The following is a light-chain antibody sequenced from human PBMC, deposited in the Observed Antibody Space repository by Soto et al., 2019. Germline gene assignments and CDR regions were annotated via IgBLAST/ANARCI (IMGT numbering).Light chain of an antibody. J-gene: IGKJ2*01. CDR2: AAS. CDR1: QSIITY. Sequence: DIQMTQSPSSLSASVGDRVTIACRASQSIITYLNWYQQKPGRAPKLLIYAASTLQSWVPSRFSGSGYGSDFTLTISSLQPEDFATYYCQLSYSTPRTFGQGTKLEVK. CDR3: QLSYSTPRT. V-gene: IGKV1-39*01.